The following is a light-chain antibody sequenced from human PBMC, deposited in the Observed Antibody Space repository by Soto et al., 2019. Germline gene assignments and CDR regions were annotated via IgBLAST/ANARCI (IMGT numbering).Light chain of an antibody. V-gene: IGKV3-20*01. CDR2: AAS. Sequence: ESVLTQSPGTLSLSPGERATLSCRASRAVTSNFLAWYQQKPGQAPRLLIYAASSRATGIPDRFSGSGSGTDFTLTISRLDPEDFAVYYCQQYGVSQNTFGQGTKLETK. CDR3: QQYGVSQNT. J-gene: IGKJ2*01. CDR1: RAVTSNF.